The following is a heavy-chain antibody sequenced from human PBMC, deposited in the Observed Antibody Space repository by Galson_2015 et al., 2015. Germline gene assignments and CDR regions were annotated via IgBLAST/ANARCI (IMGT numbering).Heavy chain of an antibody. CDR3: VRDPLGYCSGGVCPGHMDV. CDR2: VYSGGST. CDR1: GFSFRSYG. D-gene: IGHD2-8*02. J-gene: IGHJ6*03. V-gene: IGHV3-53*01. Sequence: SLRLSCAVSGFSFRSYGMHWVRQAPGKGLEWVSVVYSGGSTYYADSVKGRFTISRDNSKNTLYLQMNSLRADDTAVYYCVRDPLGYCSGGVCPGHMDVWGKGTTVTVSS.